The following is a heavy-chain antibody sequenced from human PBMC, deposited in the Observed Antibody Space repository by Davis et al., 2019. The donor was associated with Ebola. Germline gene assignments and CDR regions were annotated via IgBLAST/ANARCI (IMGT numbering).Heavy chain of an antibody. Sequence: GGSLRLSCAASGFTVSSNFVSWVRQAPGTGLEWVSVTYSDNDTHYADSLKGRFTISRDNSKKTLYLQMNSLRAEDTAVYYCAKSGLSFGVVKYHYGMDVWGKGTTVTVSS. CDR2: TYSDNDT. CDR1: GFTVSSNF. J-gene: IGHJ6*04. CDR3: AKSGLSFGVVKYHYGMDV. V-gene: IGHV3-53*01. D-gene: IGHD3-3*01.